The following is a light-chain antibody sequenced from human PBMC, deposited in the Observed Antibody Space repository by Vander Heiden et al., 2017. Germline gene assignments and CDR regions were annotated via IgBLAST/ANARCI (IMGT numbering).Light chain of an antibody. Sequence: IVSPPSPGPLSFSPGERATLSCRASQSVNSYLAWYQQQPGQAPRLLISGVSSRATGIPDRFSGSGSGTDFTLTISRLEPEDSAVYYCQQYGGSPWAFGQGTKVEIK. CDR3: QQYGGSPWA. CDR1: QSVNSY. J-gene: IGKJ1*01. V-gene: IGKV3-20*01. CDR2: GVS.